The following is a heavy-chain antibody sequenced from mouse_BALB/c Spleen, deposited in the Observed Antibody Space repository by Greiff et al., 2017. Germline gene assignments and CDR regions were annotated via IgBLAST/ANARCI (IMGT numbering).Heavy chain of an antibody. V-gene: IGHV1-4*01. Sequence: VQLQQSGAELARPGASVKMSCKASGYTFTSYTMHWVKQRPGQGLEWIGYINPSSGYTNYNQKFKDKATLTADKSSSTAYMQLSSLTSEDSAVYYCASLGQVPYYYAMDYWGQGTAVTVSS. CDR1: GYTFTSYT. D-gene: IGHD6-1*01. J-gene: IGHJ4*01. CDR3: ASLGQVPYYYAMDY. CDR2: INPSSGYT.